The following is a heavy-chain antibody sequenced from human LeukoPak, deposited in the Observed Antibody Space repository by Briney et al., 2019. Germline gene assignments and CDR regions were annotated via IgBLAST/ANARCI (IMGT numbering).Heavy chain of an antibody. D-gene: IGHD6-13*01. CDR1: DYSFTSYW. CDR2: IDPSDSYT. V-gene: IGHV5-10-1*01. CDR3: ASSRIAAAGTFDY. Sequence: GESLRISCKGSDYSFTSYWISWVRQMPGKGLEWMGRIDPSDSYTNYSPSFQGHVTISADKSISTAYPQWSSLKASDTAMYYCASSRIAAAGTFDYWGQGTLVTVSS. J-gene: IGHJ4*02.